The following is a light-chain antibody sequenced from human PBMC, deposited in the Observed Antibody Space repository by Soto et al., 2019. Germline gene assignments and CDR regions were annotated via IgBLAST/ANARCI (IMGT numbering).Light chain of an antibody. CDR2: EVS. V-gene: IGLV2-14*01. CDR1: SSDVGGYNY. Sequence: QSALTQPASVSGSPGQSITISCTGTSSDVGGYNYGSWYQQHPGKAPKLRIYEVSNRPSGVSNRFSGSKSGNTASLTISGLQAEDAADYYCSSYTSSSTLVFGGGTKVTVL. CDR3: SSYTSSSTLV. J-gene: IGLJ3*02.